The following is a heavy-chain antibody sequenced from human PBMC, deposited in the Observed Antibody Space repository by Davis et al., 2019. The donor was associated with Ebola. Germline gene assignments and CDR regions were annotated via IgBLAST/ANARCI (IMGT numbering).Heavy chain of an antibody. Sequence: PGGSLRLSCAASGFTFSGSAMHWVRQASGKGLAWVGRIRSKANSYATAYAASVKGRFTISRDDSKNTAYLQMNSLKTEDTAVYYCTSTLDGDYVDYWGQGTLATVSS. V-gene: IGHV3-73*01. CDR2: IRSKANSYAT. J-gene: IGHJ4*02. CDR1: GFTFSGSA. CDR3: TSTLDGDYVDY. D-gene: IGHD4-17*01.